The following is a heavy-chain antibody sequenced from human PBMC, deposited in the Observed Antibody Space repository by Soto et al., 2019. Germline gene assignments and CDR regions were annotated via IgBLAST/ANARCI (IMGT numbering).Heavy chain of an antibody. CDR1: GFTFSRYW. CDR2: IKQDGSEK. CDR3: ARDQNYYGSGPGFEP. J-gene: IGHJ5*02. D-gene: IGHD3-10*01. V-gene: IGHV3-7*01. Sequence: GGSLRLSCAASGFTFSRYWMIWVRQAPGKGLEWVANIKQDGSEKYYVDSVKGRFTMSRDNAKNSLYLQMNSLRAEDTAVYYCARDQNYYGSGPGFEPWGQGTLVTVSS.